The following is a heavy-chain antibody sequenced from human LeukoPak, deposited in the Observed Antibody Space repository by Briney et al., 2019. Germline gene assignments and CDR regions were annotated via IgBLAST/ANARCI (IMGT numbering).Heavy chain of an antibody. D-gene: IGHD5-18*01. CDR2: ISYDGSNK. CDR3: AKDRSGDSYGDFDY. Sequence: GRSLRLSWAASGFTFSSYGMHWVRQAPGKGLEWVAVISYDGSNKYYADSVKGRFTISRDNSKNTLYLQMNSLRAEDTAVYYCAKDRSGDSYGDFDYWGQGTLVTVSS. CDR1: GFTFSSYG. V-gene: IGHV3-30*18. J-gene: IGHJ4*02.